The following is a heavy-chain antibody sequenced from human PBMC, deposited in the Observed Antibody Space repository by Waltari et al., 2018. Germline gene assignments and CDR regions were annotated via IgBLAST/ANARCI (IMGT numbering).Heavy chain of an antibody. Sequence: QVQLVQSGSELKKHGASVKVSCKASGYTFTSYAMNWVRQAPGQGLEWMGWINTNTGNPTYAQGFTGRFVFSLDTSVSTTYLQISSLKAEDTAVYYCARNYDSSGYYPNWFDPWGQGTLVTVSS. CDR3: ARNYDSSGYYPNWFDP. CDR2: INTNTGNP. D-gene: IGHD3-22*01. J-gene: IGHJ5*02. CDR1: GYTFTSYA. V-gene: IGHV7-4-1*02.